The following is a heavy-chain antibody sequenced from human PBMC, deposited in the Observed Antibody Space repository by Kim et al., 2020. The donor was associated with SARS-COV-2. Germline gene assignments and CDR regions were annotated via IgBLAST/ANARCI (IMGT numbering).Heavy chain of an antibody. CDR2: INANTGHT. Sequence: ASVKVSCKASGYTFTSFDINWVRQAAGQGLEWMGWINANTGHTGYAQKFQGRVSMTRNTTISTAYMELSGLRSDDKAVSFCARGRGQWLALYWCQGTKVT. CDR3: ARGRGQWLALY. V-gene: IGHV1-8*02. J-gene: IGHJ4*02. CDR1: GYTFTSFD. D-gene: IGHD6-19*01.